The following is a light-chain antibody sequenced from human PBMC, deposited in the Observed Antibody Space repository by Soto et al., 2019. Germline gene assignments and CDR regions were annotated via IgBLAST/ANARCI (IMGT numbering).Light chain of an antibody. CDR2: DVT. J-gene: IGLJ1*01. V-gene: IGLV2-14*03. CDR1: SSDDGCYNY. Sequence: QSALTQPASVSGSPGQSITVSCTGTSSDDGCYNYVSWYQQHPGKAPRLMIYDVTNRPSGVSDRFSGSKSGNTASLTISGLQAEDEADYYCSSYRRGSTYVFGTGTKATVL. CDR3: SSYRRGSTYV.